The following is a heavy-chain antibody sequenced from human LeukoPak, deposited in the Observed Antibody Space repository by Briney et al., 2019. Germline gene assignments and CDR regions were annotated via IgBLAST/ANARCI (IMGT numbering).Heavy chain of an antibody. J-gene: IGHJ4*02. D-gene: IGHD4-17*01. Sequence: GGSLRLSCAASGFTFSSYWMHWVRQAPGKGLVWVSRINSDGSSTSYADSVKGRFTISRDNAKNSLYLQMNSLRAEDTAVYYCAKEAGPTVTTPFDYWGQGTLVTVSS. CDR2: INSDGSST. CDR1: GFTFSSYW. CDR3: AKEAGPTVTTPFDY. V-gene: IGHV3-74*01.